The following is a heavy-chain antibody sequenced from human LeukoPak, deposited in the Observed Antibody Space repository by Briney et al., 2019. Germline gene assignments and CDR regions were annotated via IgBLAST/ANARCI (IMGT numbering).Heavy chain of an antibody. J-gene: IGHJ2*01. CDR2: IYYSGST. CDR3: AREVKDYYDSSGGDWYFDL. Sequence: SDPLSLICTVSGGFISIYYWSWIREPPGKGLECIGYIYYSGSTIYNPSLKSRVTISVDTSKNQFSLKLSSVTAADTAVYYCAREVKDYYDSSGGDWYFDLWGRGTLVTVSS. CDR1: GGFISIYY. D-gene: IGHD3-22*01. V-gene: IGHV4-59*01.